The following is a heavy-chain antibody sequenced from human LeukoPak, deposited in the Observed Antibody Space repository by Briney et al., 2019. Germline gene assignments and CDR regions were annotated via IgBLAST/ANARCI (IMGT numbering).Heavy chain of an antibody. CDR3: ARDRASSSWSFDY. CDR2: IYYSGST. V-gene: IGHV4-59*01. Sequence: SETLSLTCTVSGGSISSYYWSWIRQPPGKGLEWIGYIYYSGSTNYNPSLKSRVTISVDTSKNQFSLKLSSVTAADTAVYYCARDRASSSWSFDYWGQGTLVTVSS. J-gene: IGHJ4*02. D-gene: IGHD6-13*01. CDR1: GGSISSYY.